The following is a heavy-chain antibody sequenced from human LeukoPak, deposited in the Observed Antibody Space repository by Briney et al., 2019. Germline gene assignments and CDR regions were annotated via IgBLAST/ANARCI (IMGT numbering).Heavy chain of an antibody. J-gene: IGHJ4*02. Sequence: SETLSLTCTVSGGSISSYYWSWIRQPPGKGLEWIGYIYYSGSTNYNPSLKSRVTISVDTSKNQFSLKLSSVTAADTAVYYCASSDGSGSYPHYFDYWGREPWSPSPQ. CDR3: ASSDGSGSYPHYFDY. CDR2: IYYSGST. CDR1: GGSISSYY. D-gene: IGHD3-10*01. V-gene: IGHV4-59*01.